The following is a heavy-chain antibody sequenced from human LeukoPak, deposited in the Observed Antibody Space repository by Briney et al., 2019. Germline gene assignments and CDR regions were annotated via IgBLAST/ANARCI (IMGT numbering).Heavy chain of an antibody. D-gene: IGHD3/OR15-3a*01. Sequence: SETLSLPCSLSSGSISSYYWTWLRQPPGKTLQWIGNVYFNGDTNFNPSLKSRVTISVDTSNNQFSLKLTSVTAADTAVYYCARQFGLMRSYRHLDHWGPGILVTVSA. CDR2: VYFNGDT. CDR3: ARQFGLMRSYRHLDH. CDR1: SGSISSYY. V-gene: IGHV4-59*08. J-gene: IGHJ4*02.